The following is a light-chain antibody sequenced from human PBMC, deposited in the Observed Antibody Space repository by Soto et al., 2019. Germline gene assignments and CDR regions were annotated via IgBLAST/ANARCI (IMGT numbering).Light chain of an antibody. J-gene: IGLJ1*01. CDR3: SSYTSSNTYV. CDR1: RSDFGSYNR. V-gene: IGLV2-18*02. CDR2: DVS. Sequence: QSALTQPPSVSGSPGQSVTISCTGTRSDFGSYNRVSWYQQPPGTAPNLMIYDVSNRPSGVPDRFSGSKSGNTASLTISGLQAEDEADYYCSSYTSSNTYVFGTGTKVTVL.